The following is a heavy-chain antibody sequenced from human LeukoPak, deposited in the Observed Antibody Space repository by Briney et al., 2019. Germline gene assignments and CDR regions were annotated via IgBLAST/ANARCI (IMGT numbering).Heavy chain of an antibody. D-gene: IGHD6-19*01. CDR3: ARDVSRIAVAGTGLGY. J-gene: IGHJ4*02. V-gene: IGHV3-23*01. Sequence: GGSLRLSCAASGFTFSSSAMSWVRQAPGKGLEWVLAISNNGGYTYYADSVQGRFTISRDNSKNTLYLQMNSLRAEDTAVYYCARDVSRIAVAGTGLGYWGQGTLVTVSS. CDR1: GFTFSSSA. CDR2: ISNNGGYT.